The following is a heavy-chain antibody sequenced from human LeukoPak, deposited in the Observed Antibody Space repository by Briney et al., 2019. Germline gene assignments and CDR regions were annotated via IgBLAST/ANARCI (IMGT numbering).Heavy chain of an antibody. CDR2: IKQDGSDI. D-gene: IGHD3-16*01. V-gene: IGHV3-7*01. Sequence: GGSLRLSCAASGFTFSSYGMSWVRQAPGKGLEWVANIKQDGSDIYYVDSVKGRFTISRDNAKNSLYLQVSSLRAEDTAVYYCTRGGRLHPQSPYWGQGTLVTVSS. CDR3: TRGGRLHPQSPY. CDR1: GFTFSSYG. J-gene: IGHJ4*02.